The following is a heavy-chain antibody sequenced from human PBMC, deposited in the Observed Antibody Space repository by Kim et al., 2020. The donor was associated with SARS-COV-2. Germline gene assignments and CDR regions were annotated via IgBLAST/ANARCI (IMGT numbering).Heavy chain of an antibody. V-gene: IGHV4-34*01. CDR3: ARGAGVTFYYYDSSGYWFDP. Sequence: SETLSLTCAVYGGSFSGYYWSWIRQPPGKGLEWIGEINHSGSTNYNPSLKSRVTISVDTSKNQFSLKLGSVTAADTAMYYCARGAGVTFYYYDSSGYWFDPWGQGTLVTVSS. CDR2: INHSGST. CDR1: GGSFSGYY. D-gene: IGHD3-22*01. J-gene: IGHJ5*02.